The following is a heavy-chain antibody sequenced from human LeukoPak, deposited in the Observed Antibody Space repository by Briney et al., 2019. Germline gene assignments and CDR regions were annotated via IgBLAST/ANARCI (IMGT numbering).Heavy chain of an antibody. Sequence: ASVKVSCKASGYTFTSYYMHWVRQAPGQGLEWMGIINPSGGSTSYAQKFQGRVTMTRDTSTSTVYMELSSLRSEDTAVYYCARGGYGDYGSSGWYGYYYYYMDVWGKGTTVTVSS. CDR3: ARGGYGDYGSSGWYGYYYYYMDV. V-gene: IGHV1-46*01. CDR1: GYTFTSYY. J-gene: IGHJ6*03. D-gene: IGHD6-19*01. CDR2: INPSGGST.